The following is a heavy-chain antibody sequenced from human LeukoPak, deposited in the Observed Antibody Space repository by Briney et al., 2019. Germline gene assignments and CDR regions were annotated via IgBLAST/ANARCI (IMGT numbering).Heavy chain of an antibody. CDR3: ARDMTTVTSVYYYYYYMDV. Sequence: PGGSLRLSCVASGFTFSSYAMHWVRQAPGKGLEWVAVISYDGSNKYYADSVKGRFTISRDNSKNTLYLQMNSLRAEDTAVYYCARDMTTVTSVYYYYYYMDVWGKGTTVTVSS. V-gene: IGHV3-30*04. J-gene: IGHJ6*03. CDR1: GFTFSSYA. CDR2: ISYDGSNK. D-gene: IGHD4-17*01.